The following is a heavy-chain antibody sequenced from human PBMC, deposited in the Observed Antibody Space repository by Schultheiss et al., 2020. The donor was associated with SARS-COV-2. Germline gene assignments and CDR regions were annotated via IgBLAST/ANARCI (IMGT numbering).Heavy chain of an antibody. V-gene: IGHV3-21*01. D-gene: IGHD1-14*01. CDR2: ISSSSSYI. CDR3: ARVAAGGRGYGMDV. Sequence: GGSLRLSCAASGFTFSSYSMNWVRQAPGKGLEWVSSISSSSSYIYYADSVKGRFTISRDNAKNSLYLQMNSLRAEDTAVYYCARVAAGGRGYGMDVWGQGTTVTVSS. CDR1: GFTFSSYS. J-gene: IGHJ6*02.